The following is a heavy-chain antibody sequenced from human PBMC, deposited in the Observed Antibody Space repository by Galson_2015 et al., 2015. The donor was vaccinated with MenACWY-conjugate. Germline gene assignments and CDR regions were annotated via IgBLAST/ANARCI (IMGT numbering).Heavy chain of an antibody. D-gene: IGHD6-19*01. CDR3: ARRMGSSGVEIFDY. CDR1: GGSITSSRHY. Sequence: ETLSLTCTVSGGSITSSRHYWGWIRQPPGKGLEWIGNIYYTGSTYYNPSLKSRVSMSVDTSKNQFSLNLSSVTAADTAVYYCARRMGSSGVEIFDYWGQGILVTVSS. CDR2: IYYTGST. V-gene: IGHV4-39*01. J-gene: IGHJ4*02.